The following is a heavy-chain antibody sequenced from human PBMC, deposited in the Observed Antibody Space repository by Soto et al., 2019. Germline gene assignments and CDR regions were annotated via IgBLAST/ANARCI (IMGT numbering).Heavy chain of an antibody. V-gene: IGHV1-18*01. Sequence: QVQLVQSGAEVKKPGASVKVSCKASGYTFTSYGISWVRQAPGQGLEWMGWISAYNGNTNYAQKLQGRVTMTTDTSTXTXXXXLRSLXSXDXAVYYCARDGGYSGSYWGQGTLVTVSS. CDR1: GYTFTSYG. CDR3: ARDGGYSGSY. CDR2: ISAYNGNT. J-gene: IGHJ4*02. D-gene: IGHD1-26*01.